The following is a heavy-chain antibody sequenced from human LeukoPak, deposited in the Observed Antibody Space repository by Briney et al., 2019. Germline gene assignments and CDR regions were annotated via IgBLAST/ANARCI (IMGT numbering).Heavy chain of an antibody. Sequence: TGGSLRLSCTASGFTLGDYGVSWFRQAPGKGLEWVGFIRSKAYGGTTEYAASVKGRFTISRDDSKSIAYLQMNSLKTEDTAVYYCTREYYDILLWGQGTLVTVSS. CDR2: IRSKAYGGTT. V-gene: IGHV3-49*03. J-gene: IGHJ4*02. CDR1: GFTLGDYG. D-gene: IGHD3-9*01. CDR3: TREYYDILL.